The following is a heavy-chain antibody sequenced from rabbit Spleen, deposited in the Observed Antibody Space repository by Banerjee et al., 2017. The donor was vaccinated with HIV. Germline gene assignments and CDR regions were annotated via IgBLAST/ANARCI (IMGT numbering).Heavy chain of an antibody. D-gene: IGHD4-1*01. CDR1: GFSFSDRDV. Sequence: QEQLEESGRGLVKPEGSLTLTCKASGFSFSDRDVMCWVRQAPGKGLEWIACINAATGKPVYATWANGRFSISRTSSTTVTLQMTSLTAADTATYLCARDLAGAIGWNFYLWGPGTLVTVS. CDR3: ARDLAGAIGWNFYL. CDR2: INAATGKP. V-gene: IGHV1S45*01. J-gene: IGHJ4*01.